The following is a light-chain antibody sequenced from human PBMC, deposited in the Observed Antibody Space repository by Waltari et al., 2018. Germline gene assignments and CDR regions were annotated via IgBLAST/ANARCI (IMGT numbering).Light chain of an antibody. CDR1: SSDVGSYNL. CDR2: EGG. V-gene: IGLV2-23*03. J-gene: IGLJ2*01. CDR3: CSYAGSSTFYVV. Sequence: QSALTQPASVSGSPGQSITISCTGTSSDVGSYNLVSWYQQHPGKAPKLMIYEGGKRPSGVSNLFAGSKSGNAASLTISGLQAEDEADYYCCSYAGSSTFYVVFGGGTKLTVL.